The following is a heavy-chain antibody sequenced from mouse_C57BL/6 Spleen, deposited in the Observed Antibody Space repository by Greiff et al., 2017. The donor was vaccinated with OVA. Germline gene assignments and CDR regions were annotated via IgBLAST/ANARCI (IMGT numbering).Heavy chain of an antibody. CDR1: GYTFTSYW. CDR2: IDPSDSYT. J-gene: IGHJ4*01. Sequence: QVQLKQPGAELVMPGASVKLSCKASGYTFTSYWMHWVKQRPGQGLEWIGEIDPSDSYTNYNQKFKGKSTLTVDKSSSTAYMQLSSLTSEDSAVYYCARGSHYAMDYWGQGTSVTVSS. V-gene: IGHV1-69*01. CDR3: ARGSHYAMDY.